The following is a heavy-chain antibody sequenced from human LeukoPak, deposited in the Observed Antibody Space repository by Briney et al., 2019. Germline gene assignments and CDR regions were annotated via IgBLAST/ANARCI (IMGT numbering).Heavy chain of an antibody. CDR3: ARDLAYSRLDY. D-gene: IGHD5-18*01. CDR1: GLTFNSSW. V-gene: IGHV3-7*01. Sequence: GGSLRLSCAVSGLTFNSSWTDWVRQAPGKGLEWVASINPDGNKKYSADSVKGRFTISRDNAENSLYLQMNSLRVEDTAFYYCARDLAYSRLDYWGQGMLVTVSS. CDR2: INPDGNKK. J-gene: IGHJ4*02.